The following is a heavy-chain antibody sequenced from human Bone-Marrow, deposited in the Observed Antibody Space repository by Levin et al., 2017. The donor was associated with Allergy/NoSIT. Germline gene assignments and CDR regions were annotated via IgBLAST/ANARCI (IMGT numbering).Heavy chain of an antibody. V-gene: IGHV4-4*07. Sequence: SETLSLTCTVSGGSISTYFWIWIRQPAGKGLEWIGHMQSNGNTYYNPSLKSRVTISVDRSKNSFSLNLTSVTAADTAVYYCARRPTTVTVGDWFDPWGQGTLVTVSS. D-gene: IGHD4-17*01. CDR1: GGSISTYF. J-gene: IGHJ5*02. CDR2: MQSNGNT. CDR3: ARRPTTVTVGDWFDP.